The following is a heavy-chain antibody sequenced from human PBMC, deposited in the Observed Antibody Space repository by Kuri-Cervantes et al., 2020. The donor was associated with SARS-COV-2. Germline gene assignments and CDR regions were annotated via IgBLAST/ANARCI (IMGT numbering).Heavy chain of an antibody. V-gene: IGHV1-69*04. Sequence: SVKVSCKASGGTFSSYAISWVRQAPGQGLEWMGRIIPILGIANHAQKFQGRVTITADKSTSTAYMELSSLRSEDTAVYYCARDRPIVVVPAAIRYWFDPWGQGTLVTVSS. CDR1: GGTFSSYA. CDR3: ARDRPIVVVPAAIRYWFDP. CDR2: IIPILGIA. D-gene: IGHD2-2*02. J-gene: IGHJ5*02.